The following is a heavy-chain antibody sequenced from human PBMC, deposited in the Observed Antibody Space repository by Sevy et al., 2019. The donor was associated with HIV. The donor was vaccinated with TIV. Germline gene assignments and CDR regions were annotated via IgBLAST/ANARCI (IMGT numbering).Heavy chain of an antibody. CDR3: ARATDSSGYYYLYYYYYYGMDV. J-gene: IGHJ6*02. Sequence: ASVKVSCKASGYTFTSYGISWVRQAPGQGLEWMGWISAYNGNTNYAQKLQGRVTMTTDTSTSTAYMELRSLRSDDTAVYYCARATDSSGYYYLYYYYYYGMDVWGQGITVTVSS. V-gene: IGHV1-18*01. D-gene: IGHD3-22*01. CDR2: ISAYNGNT. CDR1: GYTFTSYG.